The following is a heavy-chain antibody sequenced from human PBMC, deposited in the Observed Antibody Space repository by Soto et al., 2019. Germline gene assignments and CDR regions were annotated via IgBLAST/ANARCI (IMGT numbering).Heavy chain of an antibody. V-gene: IGHV1-69*13. J-gene: IGHJ1*01. CDR2: IVPIYRTA. D-gene: IGHD6-13*01. Sequence: ASVKVSCKASGGTFSSYRINWVRQAPGQGLEWVGGIVPIYRTADYAQKFQGRVTITADESARTAYMELRSLKSQDTAVYYCARDSGAKLSSSWGQGTLVTVSS. CDR1: GGTFSSYR. CDR3: ARDSGAKLSSS.